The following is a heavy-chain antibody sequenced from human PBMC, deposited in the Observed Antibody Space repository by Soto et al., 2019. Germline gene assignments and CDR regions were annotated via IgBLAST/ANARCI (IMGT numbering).Heavy chain of an antibody. CDR1: GGSIGSYY. CDR2: IYYSGST. Sequence: SETLSLTCTVSGGSIGSYYWSWIRQPPGKGLEWIGYIYYSGSTNYNPSLKSRVTISVDTSKNQFSLKLSSVTAADTAVYYCAGSYYYDSSGPFDYWGQGTLVTVSS. CDR3: AGSYYYDSSGPFDY. V-gene: IGHV4-59*01. D-gene: IGHD3-22*01. J-gene: IGHJ4*02.